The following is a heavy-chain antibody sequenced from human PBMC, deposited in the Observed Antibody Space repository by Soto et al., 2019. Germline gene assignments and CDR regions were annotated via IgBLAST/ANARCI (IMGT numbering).Heavy chain of an antibody. CDR3: AIDKPGTTAFDF. V-gene: IGHV3-23*01. CDR2: ISESGGNT. Sequence: GGSLRLSCAASGFTFRAYALSWVRQAPGKGLEWVSAISESGGNTYYADSVKGRFTISRDNSKNTLYLQMNSLRAEDTAVYYCAIDKPGTTAFDFWGRGTLVTLSS. CDR1: GFTFRAYA. D-gene: IGHD1-1*01. J-gene: IGHJ4*03.